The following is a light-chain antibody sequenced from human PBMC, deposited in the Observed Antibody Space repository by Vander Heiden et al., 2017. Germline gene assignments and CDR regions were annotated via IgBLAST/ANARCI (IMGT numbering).Light chain of an antibody. V-gene: IGKV4-1*01. J-gene: IGKJ4*01. CDR2: GAT. CDR1: HTVSHSSNNNNY. Sequence: IVITQSPDSLAVSLAVRAIINCKSSHTVSHSSNNNNYVAWYQQTPGQPPQLLNYGATTRESGVPDRISGSGSGKDITLTSSSLHDEDVAVYYCHQYNSIPFTFGGGTKVEI. CDR3: HQYNSIPFT.